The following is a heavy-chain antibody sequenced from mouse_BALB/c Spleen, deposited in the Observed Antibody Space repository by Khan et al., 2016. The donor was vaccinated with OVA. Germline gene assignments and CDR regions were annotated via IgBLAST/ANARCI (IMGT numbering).Heavy chain of an antibody. D-gene: IGHD4-1*01. CDR1: GFNIKDTY. J-gene: IGHJ3*01. Sequence: IQLVQSGAELVKPGASVKLSCTASGFNIKDTYMHWVKQRPEQDLEWIGRIDPANGYTKYDPKFQGKATITADTSSNTAYLQLSSLTSEDTAVYYCARDYWDVFAYWGQGTLVTVSA. CDR3: ARDYWDVFAY. V-gene: IGHV14-3*02. CDR2: IDPANGYT.